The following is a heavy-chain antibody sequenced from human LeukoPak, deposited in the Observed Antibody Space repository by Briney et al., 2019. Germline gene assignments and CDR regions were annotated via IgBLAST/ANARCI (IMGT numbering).Heavy chain of an antibody. Sequence: GGSLRLSCAASGFTFSDYYMSWIRQAPGKGLEWVSYISSSGSTIYYADSVEGRFTISRDNAKNSLYLQMNSLRAEDTAVYYCARDVSATVTTGGAFDIWGQGTMVTVSS. D-gene: IGHD4-17*01. CDR2: ISSSGSTI. CDR1: GFTFSDYY. CDR3: ARDVSATVTTGGAFDI. V-gene: IGHV3-11*01. J-gene: IGHJ3*02.